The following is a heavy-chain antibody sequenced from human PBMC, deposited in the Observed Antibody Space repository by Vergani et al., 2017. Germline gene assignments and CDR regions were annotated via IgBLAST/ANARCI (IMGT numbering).Heavy chain of an antibody. CDR2: ISSGGGDI. V-gene: IGHV3-23*01. J-gene: IGHJ1*01. D-gene: IGHD3-10*01. Sequence: EVQLLESGGGLVQPGGSRRLSCAGSGFTFDTYTMAYVRQAPGKGLEWVATISSGGGDIFYADSVKGRFTISRDNSKNTLFLQMNSLKDEDTAVYYCTTAWGLYYSHGEHFQYWGRGTLVSVSS. CDR3: TTAWGLYYSHGEHFQY. CDR1: GFTFDTYT.